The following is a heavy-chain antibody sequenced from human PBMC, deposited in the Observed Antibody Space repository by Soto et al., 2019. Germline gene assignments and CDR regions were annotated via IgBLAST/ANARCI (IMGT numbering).Heavy chain of an antibody. CDR3: ARHEGWTGPDQ. Sequence: PSETLSLTCAVSGASIGSGGWWSWVRQPPGKGLEWIAEIFHDGNTNYSPSLKSRVTISVDKSQNQFSLNVYSVTAADTAVYYCARHEGWTGPDQWGQXTLVTVSS. D-gene: IGHD2-8*02. J-gene: IGHJ5*02. V-gene: IGHV4-4*02. CDR2: IFHDGNT. CDR1: GASIGSGGW.